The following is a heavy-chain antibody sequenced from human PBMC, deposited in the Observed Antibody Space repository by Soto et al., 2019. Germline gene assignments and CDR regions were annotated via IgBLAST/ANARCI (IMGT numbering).Heavy chain of an antibody. D-gene: IGHD6-13*01. J-gene: IGHJ6*02. CDR3: ARHDVDQGSSWYVVYYGMDV. V-gene: IGHV4-39*01. Sequence: PSETLSLTCTVSGGSISSSSYYWGWIRQPPGKGLEWIGSIYYSGSTYYNPSLKSRVTISVDTSKNQFSLKLSSVTAADTAVYYCARHDVDQGSSWYVVYYGMDVWGQGTTVTVSS. CDR2: IYYSGST. CDR1: GGSISSSSYY.